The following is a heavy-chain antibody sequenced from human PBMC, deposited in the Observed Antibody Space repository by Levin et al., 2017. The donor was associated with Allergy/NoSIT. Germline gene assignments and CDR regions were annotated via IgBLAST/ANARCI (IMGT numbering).Heavy chain of an antibody. J-gene: IGHJ4*02. D-gene: IGHD1-26*01. Sequence: GGSLRLSCVASGFSFSGYAMGWVRQAPGKGLEWVSSLSGSGATTHYADSVRGRFTISRDNSRNTLSLQMNSLRAEDTAIYYCAASARGYSGSYFNNWGQGTLVTVSS. CDR2: LSGSGATT. CDR3: AASARGYSGSYFNN. V-gene: IGHV3-23*01. CDR1: GFSFSGYA.